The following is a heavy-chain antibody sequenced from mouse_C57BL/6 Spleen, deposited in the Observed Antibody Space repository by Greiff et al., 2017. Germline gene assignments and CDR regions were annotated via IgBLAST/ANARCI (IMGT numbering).Heavy chain of an antibody. CDR3: ARTYYSDYPAGFAD. CDR2: IYPGSGST. J-gene: IGHJ3*01. D-gene: IGHD2-5*01. Sequence: VQLQQPGAELVKPGASVKMSCKASGYTFTSYWITWVKQRPGQGLEWIGDIYPGSGSTNYNEKFKSKATLTVDTSSSTAYMQLSSLTSEDSAVYYCARTYYSDYPAGFADWGQGALVTVSA. V-gene: IGHV1-55*01. CDR1: GYTFTSYW.